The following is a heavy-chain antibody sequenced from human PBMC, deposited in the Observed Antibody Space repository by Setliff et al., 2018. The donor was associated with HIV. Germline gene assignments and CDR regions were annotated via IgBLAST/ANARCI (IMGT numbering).Heavy chain of an antibody. Sequence: PGESLKISCKASGYSFNNYYIGWARQKPGQGLEWMGVIYPGDFDTRYSPSFQGQVTISADRSISTAYLQWSSLKASDTAIYYFARLFKGGRHYYDTRGYLSYMEVWGKGTTVTVCS. CDR2: IYPGDFDT. CDR1: GYSFNNYY. V-gene: IGHV5-51*01. D-gene: IGHD3-22*01. J-gene: IGHJ6*03. CDR3: ARLFKGGRHYYDTRGYLSYMEV.